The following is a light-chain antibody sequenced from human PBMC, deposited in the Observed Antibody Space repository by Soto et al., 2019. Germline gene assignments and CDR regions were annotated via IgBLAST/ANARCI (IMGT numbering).Light chain of an antibody. CDR2: QDT. CDR3: QAWDSTNVV. Sequence: SYELTQPPSVSVSPGQTASITCSGENLGDKYVCWYQQKPGQSPVLVIFQDTKRPSGIPERFSGSNSGNTASLTISGTQSMDKAAYFCQAWDSTNVVFGGGTKVPVL. V-gene: IGLV3-1*01. J-gene: IGLJ2*01. CDR1: NLGDKY.